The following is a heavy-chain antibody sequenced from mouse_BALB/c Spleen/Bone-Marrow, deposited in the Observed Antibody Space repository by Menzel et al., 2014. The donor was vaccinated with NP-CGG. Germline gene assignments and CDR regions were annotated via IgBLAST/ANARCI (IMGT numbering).Heavy chain of an antibody. Sequence: EVQLAESGGGLVQPGGSLNLSCAASGFDFSRYWMSWARQAPGKGQEWIGEINPGSSTINYTPSLKDKFIISRDNAKNTLYLQMSTVRSEDTALYYCARSAYYALDYWGQGTSVTVSS. CDR3: ARSAYYALDY. J-gene: IGHJ4*01. CDR2: INPGSSTI. CDR1: GFDFSRYW. V-gene: IGHV4-2*02.